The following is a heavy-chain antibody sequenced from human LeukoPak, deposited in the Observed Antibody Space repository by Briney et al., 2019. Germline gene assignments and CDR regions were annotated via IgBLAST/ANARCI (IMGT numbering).Heavy chain of an antibody. CDR3: AEGTTG. D-gene: IGHD1-1*01. CDR1: GFTFTNHW. CDR2: INQDGSEK. J-gene: IGHJ4*02. V-gene: IGHV3-7*01. Sequence: PGGSLRLSCAAYGFTFTNHWMSWVRQAQGKGPEWVANINQDGSEKFYVDSVKGRFTISRDNAKNSLYLQMNSLRAEDTAVYYCAEGTTGWGQGTLVTVSS.